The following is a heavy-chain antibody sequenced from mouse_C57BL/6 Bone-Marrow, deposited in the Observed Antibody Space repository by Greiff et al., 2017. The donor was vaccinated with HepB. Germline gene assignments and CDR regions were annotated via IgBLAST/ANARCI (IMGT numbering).Heavy chain of an antibody. D-gene: IGHD2-1*01. Sequence: VQLQQSGAELVRPGASVKLSCTASGFNIKDDYMHWVKQRPEQGLEWIGWIDPENGDTEYASKFQGKATITADTSSNTAYLQLSSRTSEDTAVYYCTFYGNYPYFDSWGQGTTLTVSS. J-gene: IGHJ2*01. CDR2: IDPENGDT. V-gene: IGHV14-4*01. CDR1: GFNIKDDY. CDR3: TFYGNYPYFDS.